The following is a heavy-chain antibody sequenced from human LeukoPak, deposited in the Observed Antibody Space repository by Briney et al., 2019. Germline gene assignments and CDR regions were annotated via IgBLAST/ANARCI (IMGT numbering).Heavy chain of an antibody. Sequence: PGGSLRLSCAASGFTFSSYAMSWVRQAPGEGLEWVTFIHNDASGEYYADSVRGRFTISRDNSKNTVYLQMNSLRVEDTAVYYCAKDDPIGRYVWGHGTLVTVSS. V-gene: IGHV3-30*02. CDR1: GFTFSSYA. CDR2: IHNDASGE. D-gene: IGHD3-16*01. CDR3: AKDDPIGRYV. J-gene: IGHJ4*01.